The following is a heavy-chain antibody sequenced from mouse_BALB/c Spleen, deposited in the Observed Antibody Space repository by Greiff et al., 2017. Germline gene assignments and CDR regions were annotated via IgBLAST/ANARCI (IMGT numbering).Heavy chain of an antibody. Sequence: VQLQESGAELVKPGASVKLSCKASGYTFTEYIIHWVKQRSGQGLEWIGWFYPGSGSIKYNEKFKDKATLTADKSSSTVYMELSRLTSEDSAVYFCAKNYYGSSLWYFDVWGAGTTVTVSS. V-gene: IGHV1-62-2*01. CDR2: FYPGSGSI. CDR3: AKNYYGSSLWYFDV. J-gene: IGHJ1*01. CDR1: GYTFTEYI. D-gene: IGHD1-1*01.